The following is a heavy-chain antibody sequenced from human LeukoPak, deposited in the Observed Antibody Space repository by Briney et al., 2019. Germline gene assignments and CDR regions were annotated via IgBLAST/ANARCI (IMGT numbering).Heavy chain of an antibody. D-gene: IGHD3-3*01. CDR3: ARERTGYYIVY. V-gene: IGHV3-30*04. J-gene: IGHJ4*02. CDR2: ISYDGSGK. Sequence: GGSLRLSCAASGFTFSNYAMHWVRQALGKGLEWVALISYDGSGKYYSDSVKGRFTISRDSSENTLYLQMNSLRAEDTAIYYCARERTGYYIVYWGQGTLVTVSS. CDR1: GFTFSNYA.